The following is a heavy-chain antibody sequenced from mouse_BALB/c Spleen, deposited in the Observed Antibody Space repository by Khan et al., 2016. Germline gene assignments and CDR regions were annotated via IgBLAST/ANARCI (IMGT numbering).Heavy chain of an antibody. J-gene: IGHJ3*01. CDR1: GFNIKDTY. CDR3: SRGIYHYGFSY. CDR2: IEPAIDKT. Sequence: EVQLQESGAELVKPGASVKLSCTASGFNIKDTYIHWVKQRTEQGLEWIGRIEPAIDKTKYDPRCQGKANITADTSSNTAYQQHSSLTSEDTAVTFVSRGIYHYGFSYWCQGTLVSVSA. V-gene: IGHV14-3*02. D-gene: IGHD1-1*01.